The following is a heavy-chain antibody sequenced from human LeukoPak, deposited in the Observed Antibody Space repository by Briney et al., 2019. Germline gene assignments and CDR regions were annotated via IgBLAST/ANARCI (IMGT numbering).Heavy chain of an antibody. CDR3: ARDLGIAGLYYFDY. J-gene: IGHJ4*02. CDR2: ISAYNGNT. Sequence: ASVKVSCKASGYSFTSYGISWVRQAPGQGLEWMGWISAYNGNTNYAQKFQGRVTMTTDTSTSTAYMELRSLRSDDTAVYYCARDLGIAGLYYFDYWGQGTLVTVSS. D-gene: IGHD6-13*01. V-gene: IGHV1-18*01. CDR1: GYSFTSYG.